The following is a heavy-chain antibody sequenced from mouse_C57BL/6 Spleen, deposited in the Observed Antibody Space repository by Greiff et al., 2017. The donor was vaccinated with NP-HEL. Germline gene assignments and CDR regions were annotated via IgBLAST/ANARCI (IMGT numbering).Heavy chain of an antibody. D-gene: IGHD1-1*01. CDR1: GYTFTDYY. Sequence: EVQLQQSGPELVKPGASVKISCKASGYTFTDYYMNWVKQSHGKSLEWIGDINPNNGGTSYNQKFKGKATLTVDKSSSTAYMERRSLTSEDSAVYYCARVYYGSIFDYWGQGTTLTVSS. CDR2: INPNNGGT. CDR3: ARVYYGSIFDY. J-gene: IGHJ2*01. V-gene: IGHV1-26*01.